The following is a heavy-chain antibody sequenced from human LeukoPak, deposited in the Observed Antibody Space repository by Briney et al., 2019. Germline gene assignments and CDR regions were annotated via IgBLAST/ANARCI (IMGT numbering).Heavy chain of an antibody. CDR2: IYYSGST. CDR1: GGSISSYY. D-gene: IGHD1-1*01. Sequence: SETLSLTCTVSGGSISSYYWSWIRQPPGKGLEWIGYIYYSGSTNYNPSLKSRVTISVDTSKNQFSLKLSSVTAADTAVYYCARHGTSGTNLNWFGPWSQGTLVTVSS. V-gene: IGHV4-59*01. CDR3: ARHGTSGTNLNWFGP. J-gene: IGHJ5*02.